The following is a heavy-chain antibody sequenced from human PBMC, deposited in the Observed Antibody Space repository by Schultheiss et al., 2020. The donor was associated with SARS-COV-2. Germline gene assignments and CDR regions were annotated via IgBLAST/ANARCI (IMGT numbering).Heavy chain of an antibody. CDR2: INHSGST. Sequence: SETLSLTCAVYGGSFSGYYWSWIRQPPGKGLEWIGEINHSGSTNYNPSLKSRVTISVDKSKNQFSLKLSSVTAADTAVYYCARYPITMMGSYYYYYMDVWGKGTTVTVSS. V-gene: IGHV4-34*01. J-gene: IGHJ6*03. CDR3: ARYPITMMGSYYYYYMDV. CDR1: GGSFSGYY. D-gene: IGHD3-22*01.